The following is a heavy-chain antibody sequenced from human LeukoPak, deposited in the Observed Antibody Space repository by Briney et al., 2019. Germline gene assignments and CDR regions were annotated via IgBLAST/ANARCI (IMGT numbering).Heavy chain of an antibody. CDR1: GGSFSGYY. J-gene: IGHJ6*02. D-gene: IGHD4-17*01. Sequence: PSETLSLTCAVYGGSFSGYYWSWLRQPPGKGLEWIGEINHRGSANYNPSLKSRVTISVHTSKNQFSLKLSSVTAADTAVYYCARGHGDYGYYYYYGMDVWGQGTTVTVS. CDR2: INHRGSA. CDR3: ARGHGDYGYYYYYGMDV. V-gene: IGHV4-34*01.